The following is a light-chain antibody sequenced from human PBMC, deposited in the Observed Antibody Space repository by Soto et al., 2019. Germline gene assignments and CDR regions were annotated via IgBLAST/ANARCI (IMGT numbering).Light chain of an antibody. Sequence: QSALTQPASVSESPGQSITISCTGTSSDVGGYNSVSWYQQHPGKAPRLMIYGVTNRPSGVSNRFSGSKSGNTASLTISGLQAEDEADYYCSSYSTSSTPGVVFGGGTKVTVL. CDR2: GVT. CDR1: SSDVGGYNS. J-gene: IGLJ2*01. CDR3: SSYSTSSTPGVV. V-gene: IGLV2-14*01.